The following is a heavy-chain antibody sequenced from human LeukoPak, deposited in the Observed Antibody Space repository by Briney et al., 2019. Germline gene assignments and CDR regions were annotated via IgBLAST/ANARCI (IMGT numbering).Heavy chain of an antibody. CDR3: ARGDYGSGSYRYFDY. J-gene: IGHJ4*02. Sequence: ASVKVPCKASGYTFTNYGVSWVRQAPGQGLKWMAWISAYKGNTNYAQHLQGRVTMTTDTSTSTAYMELRSLRSDDTAVYYCARGDYGSGSYRYFDYWGQGTLVTVSS. CDR1: GYTFTNYG. CDR2: ISAYKGNT. V-gene: IGHV1-18*01. D-gene: IGHD3-10*01.